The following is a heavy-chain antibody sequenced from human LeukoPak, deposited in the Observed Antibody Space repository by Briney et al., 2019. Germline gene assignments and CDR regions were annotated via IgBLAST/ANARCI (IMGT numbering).Heavy chain of an antibody. CDR1: GGSFSGYY. CDR3: ARGRNVLLWFGPFVY. CDR2: INHSEST. D-gene: IGHD3-10*01. V-gene: IGHV4-34*01. J-gene: IGHJ4*02. Sequence: PSETLSLTCTVYGGSFSGYYWSWIRHPPGKGREWIGQINHSESTNYNPSLKSRITVSVDTPKNQSSSTLSSATAADTAVYYCARGRNVLLWFGPFVYWGQGTLVTVSS.